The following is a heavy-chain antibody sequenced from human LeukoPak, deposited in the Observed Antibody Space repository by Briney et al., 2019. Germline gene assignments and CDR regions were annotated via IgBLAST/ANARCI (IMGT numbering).Heavy chain of an antibody. J-gene: IGHJ5*02. V-gene: IGHV3-23*01. CDR3: AKGSGSGWYGWFAP. D-gene: IGHD6-19*01. CDR1: GFTFSSYA. Sequence: PGGSLRLSCAASGFTFSSYAMTWVRQAPGKGLGWVSSIDASGGSTYYADSVKGRFTISRDNSKNTFCLQMNTLRAADTAVYYCAKGSGSGWYGWFAPWGQGTLVTVSS. CDR2: IDASGGST.